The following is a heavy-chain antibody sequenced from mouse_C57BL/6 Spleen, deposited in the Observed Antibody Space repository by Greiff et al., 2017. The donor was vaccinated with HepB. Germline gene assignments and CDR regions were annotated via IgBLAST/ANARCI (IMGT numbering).Heavy chain of an antibody. J-gene: IGHJ3*01. CDR1: GYSITSGYY. V-gene: IGHV3-6*01. Sequence: EVKLVESGPGLVKPSQSLSLTCSVTGYSITSGYYWNWIRQFPGNKLEWMGYISYDGSNNYNPSLKNRISITQDTSKNQFFLKLNSVTTEDTATYYCARGGRWFAYWGQGTLVTVSA. CDR2: ISYDGSN. D-gene: IGHD3-3*01. CDR3: ARGGRWFAY.